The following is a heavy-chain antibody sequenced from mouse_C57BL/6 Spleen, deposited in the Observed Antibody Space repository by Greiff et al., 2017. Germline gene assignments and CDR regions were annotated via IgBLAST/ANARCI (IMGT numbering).Heavy chain of an antibody. V-gene: IGHV5-4*01. D-gene: IGHD4-1*01. J-gene: IGHJ2*01. CDR1: GFTFSSYA. CDR3: ARDGELGRGFDY. CDR2: ISDGGSYT. Sequence: EVQLVESGGGLVKPGGSLKLSCAASGFTFSSYAMSWVRQTPEKRLEWVATISDGGSYTYYPDNVKGRFTISRDNAKNNLYLQMSHLKSEDTAMYYCARDGELGRGFDYWGQGTTLTVSS.